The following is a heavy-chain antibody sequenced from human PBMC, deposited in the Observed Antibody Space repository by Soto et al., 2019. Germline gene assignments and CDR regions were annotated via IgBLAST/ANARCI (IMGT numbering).Heavy chain of an antibody. V-gene: IGHV3-30*03. D-gene: IGHD3-3*01. CDR1: GFTFSSYG. J-gene: IGHJ6*02. CDR3: ARDPYSGFWSAHPRYYGMDV. Sequence: PGGSLRLSCAASGFTFSSYGMHWARQAPGKGLEWVAVISHDGNNKYYADSVKGRFTISRDNSKNTLYLQMNSLRAEDTAVYYCARDPYSGFWSAHPRYYGMDVWGQGTTVTVSS. CDR2: ISHDGNNK.